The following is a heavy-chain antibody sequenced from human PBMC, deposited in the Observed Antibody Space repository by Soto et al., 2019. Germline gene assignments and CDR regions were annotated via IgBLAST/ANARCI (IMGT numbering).Heavy chain of an antibody. D-gene: IGHD5-12*01. V-gene: IGHV1-3*01. CDR2: INAGNGST. Sequence: QVQLVQSGAEVKKPGASVKVSCKASGYTFTSYAMHWVRQAPGQRLERMGWINAGNGSTKYSQKFQGRVTITRDTAASTADMELSSLRAEDTAVYYRARQADGGYNYGYWGQGTLVTVSS. J-gene: IGHJ4*02. CDR3: ARQADGGYNYGY. CDR1: GYTFTSYA.